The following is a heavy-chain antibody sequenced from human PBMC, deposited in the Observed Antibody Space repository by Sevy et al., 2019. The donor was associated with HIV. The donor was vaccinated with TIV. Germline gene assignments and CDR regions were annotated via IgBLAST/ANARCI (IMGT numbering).Heavy chain of an antibody. CDR1: GFTFSDHY. CDR2: IRNKADSYTT. V-gene: IGHV3-72*01. D-gene: IGHD6-13*01. CDR3: ATHAGIAAAGRVFDY. Sequence: GGSLRLSCAASGFTFSDHYMEWVRQAPGKGLEWVGRIRNKADSYTTEYAASVTSRFTIISDDSTNSLYLLMNSRKTDDTAVYYCATHAGIAAAGRVFDYWGQGTLVTVSS. J-gene: IGHJ4*02.